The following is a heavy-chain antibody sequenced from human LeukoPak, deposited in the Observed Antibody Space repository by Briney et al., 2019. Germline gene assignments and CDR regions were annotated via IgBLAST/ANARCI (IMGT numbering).Heavy chain of an antibody. J-gene: IGHJ4*02. CDR3: ARFHYASPFDY. CDR2: IKQDGSEK. D-gene: IGHD3-16*01. CDR1: GFTLSSYW. Sequence: GGSLRLSCPASGFTLSSYWMSWVRQPAGKGREWVANIKQDGSEKYYVDSVKGQFTISRDNARNSLYLQMNSLRAEDTAVYYCARFHYASPFDYWGQGTLVTVSS. V-gene: IGHV3-7*01.